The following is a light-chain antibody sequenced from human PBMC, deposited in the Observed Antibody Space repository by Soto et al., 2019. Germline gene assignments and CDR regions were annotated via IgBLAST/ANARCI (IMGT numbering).Light chain of an antibody. J-gene: IGKJ1*01. V-gene: IGKV1-39*01. Sequence: DIQMTQSPSSLSAAVGDRVTITCRASQSIMRFLNWYQHKPGKAPKLLMYAASSLQSGVPSRFSGSGSETDFTLIISSFQPEDFGTYYCLQTYRTPHTFGQGTKVEIK. CDR3: LQTYRTPHT. CDR1: QSIMRF. CDR2: AAS.